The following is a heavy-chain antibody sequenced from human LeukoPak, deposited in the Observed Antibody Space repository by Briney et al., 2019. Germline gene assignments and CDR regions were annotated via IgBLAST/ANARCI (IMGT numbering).Heavy chain of an antibody. Sequence: HGESLKISCTGSGYSFTDYWIAWVRQMPGKGLEWMGIIYPGDSETTYSPSFQGQVTISADKSITTTYLQWSSLKASDTAIYYCARGQGYCSSGSCYDFDYWGQGTLVTASS. CDR2: IYPGDSET. D-gene: IGHD2-2*01. CDR1: GYSFTDYW. J-gene: IGHJ4*02. V-gene: IGHV5-51*01. CDR3: ARGQGYCSSGSCYDFDY.